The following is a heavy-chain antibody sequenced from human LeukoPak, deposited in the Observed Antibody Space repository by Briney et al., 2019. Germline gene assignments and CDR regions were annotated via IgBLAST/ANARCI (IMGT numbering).Heavy chain of an antibody. V-gene: IGHV4-4*02. D-gene: IGHD6-25*01. Sequence: YPSETLSLTCGVSGGSITTSKWGSWVRQAPGKGLEWIGEIFHSGSTNYNPSLRSRVTILVDTSRNHFSLNVGSVTAADTAVYFCAVKFAAGKANWFDPWGQGTLVTVSS. CDR3: AVKFAAGKANWFDP. J-gene: IGHJ5*02. CDR2: IFHSGST. CDR1: GGSITTSKW.